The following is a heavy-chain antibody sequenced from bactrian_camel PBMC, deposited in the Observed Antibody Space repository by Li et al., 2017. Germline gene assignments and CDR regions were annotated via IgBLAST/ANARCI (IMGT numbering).Heavy chain of an antibody. CDR3: AADQRPTYGCPATNTNAYTY. D-gene: IGHD1*01. Sequence: HVQLVESGGGSVQAGGSLRLSCLASGSTYSSGCMGWFRQAPGKEREGLASPDSGGSTRLADSVKGRFTISRDFIKDTLYLQMTSLKPEDTAMYYCAADQRPTYGCPATNTNAYTYWGQGTQVTV. J-gene: IGHJ4*01. CDR1: GSTYSSGC. CDR2: PDSGGST. V-gene: IGHV3S53*01.